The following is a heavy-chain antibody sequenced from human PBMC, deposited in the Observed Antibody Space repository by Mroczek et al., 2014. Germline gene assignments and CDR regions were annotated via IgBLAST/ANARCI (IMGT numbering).Heavy chain of an antibody. D-gene: IGHD1-26*01. J-gene: IGHJ5*02. CDR2: IWYDGTNK. CDR1: AFTFNTYG. Sequence: VQLLETGGGVVQPGRSLRLSCAASAFTFNTYGMHWVRQAPGMGLEWVAVIWYDGTNKYYADSVKGRFTISRDNSKNTLYLQMNSLRVDDTAVYYCARAGGKLRELRYNWFDPWGQGTLVTVSS. V-gene: IGHV3-33*01. CDR3: ARAGGKLRELRYNWFDP.